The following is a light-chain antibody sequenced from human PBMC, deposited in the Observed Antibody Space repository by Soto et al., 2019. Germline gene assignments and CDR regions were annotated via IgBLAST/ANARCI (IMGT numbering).Light chain of an antibody. CDR2: DAS. CDR3: QQYTGT. CDR1: ESISTW. Sequence: DIQMTQSASALSATVGDRGTITCRASESISTWLAWYQQKPGRAPKLLIYDASNLESGVPSRFSGSSSGTEFILTIDSVQPDDFATYYCQQYTGTFGQGTRLELK. V-gene: IGKV1-5*01. J-gene: IGKJ5*01.